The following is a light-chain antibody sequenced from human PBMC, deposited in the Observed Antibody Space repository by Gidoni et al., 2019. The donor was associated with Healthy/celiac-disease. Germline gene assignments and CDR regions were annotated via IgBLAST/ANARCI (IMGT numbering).Light chain of an antibody. CDR2: DVS. CDR3: SSYTSSSTQ. Sequence: QSALPQPASVSGSPGQSITISCTGTSSDVGGYNYVSWYQQHPGKAPKLMIYDVSNRPSGVSNRFSGSKSGNTASLTISGLQAEDEADYDCSSYTSSSTQIGGGTKLTVL. J-gene: IGLJ2*01. V-gene: IGLV2-14*01. CDR1: SSDVGGYNY.